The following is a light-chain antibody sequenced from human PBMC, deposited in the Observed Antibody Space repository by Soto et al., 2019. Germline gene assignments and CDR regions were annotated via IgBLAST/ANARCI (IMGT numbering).Light chain of an antibody. J-gene: IGLJ1*01. CDR2: DVT. CDR3: VSFTSSTTYV. Sequence: QSALTQPASVSDSPGQSITISCTGTSSDVGGSNHVSWYQQHPGKAPKLMIYDVTNWPSGVSHRFSGSKSGSTASLIISGLQAEDEADYYCVSFTSSTTYVFGTGTKLTVL. CDR1: SSDVGGSNH. V-gene: IGLV2-14*01.